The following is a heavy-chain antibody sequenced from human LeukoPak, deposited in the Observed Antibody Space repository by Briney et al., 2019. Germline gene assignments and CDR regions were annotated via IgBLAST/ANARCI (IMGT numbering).Heavy chain of an antibody. CDR2: IDPSDSYT. CDR3: ARHPYGSVTYNVDY. CDR1: GYSFTTYW. D-gene: IGHD3-10*01. V-gene: IGHV5-10-1*01. Sequence: HGESLKISCKGSGYSFTTYWITWVRQMPGKGLEWMGTIDPSDSYTNYSPSFQGHVSISVDKSISTAYLQWSSLKASDTAMYYCARHPYGSVTYNVDYWGQGTLVTVSS. J-gene: IGHJ4*02.